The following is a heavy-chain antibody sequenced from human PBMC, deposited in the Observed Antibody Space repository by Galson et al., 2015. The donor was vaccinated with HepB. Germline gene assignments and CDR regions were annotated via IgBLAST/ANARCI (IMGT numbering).Heavy chain of an antibody. J-gene: IGHJ4*02. D-gene: IGHD6-13*01. Sequence: SVKVSCKASGYTFTSYAMNWVRQAPGQGLEWMGWINTNTGNPTYAQSLTGRFVFSLDTSVSTAYLQISSLKAEDTAVYYCARDYGSSWFFSPHFDYWGQGTLVTVSS. CDR1: GYTFTSYA. V-gene: IGHV7-4-1*02. CDR2: INTNTGNP. CDR3: ARDYGSSWFFSPHFDY.